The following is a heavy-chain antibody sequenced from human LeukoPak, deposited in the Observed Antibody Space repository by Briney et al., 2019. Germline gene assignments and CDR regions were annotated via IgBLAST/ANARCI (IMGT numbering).Heavy chain of an antibody. V-gene: IGHV3-74*01. J-gene: IGHJ4*02. CDR2: INGDGSST. D-gene: IGHD5-24*01. Sequence: GGSLRHSCAASEFTLSSYWMHWVRQAPGKGLVWVSRINGDGSSTSYADSVKGRFTISRDNAKNTLYLQMNSLRAEDTAVYYCARTRWLHLDSWGQGTLVTVSS. CDR1: EFTLSSYW. CDR3: ARTRWLHLDS.